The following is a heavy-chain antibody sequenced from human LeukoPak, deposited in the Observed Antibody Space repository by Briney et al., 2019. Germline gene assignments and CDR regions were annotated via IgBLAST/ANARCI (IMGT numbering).Heavy chain of an antibody. CDR1: GFLVSDNY. Sequence: PGGSLRLSCAASGFLVSDNYMHWLRQAPGKGLEWVSVLYTGGSTYYADSGKGRFTISRDNSKNTLYLQMNSLRVEDTAVYYCARDHWNYHAFDYWGQGTLVTVPS. J-gene: IGHJ4*02. CDR2: LYTGGST. CDR3: ARDHWNYHAFDY. V-gene: IGHV3-53*01. D-gene: IGHD1-7*01.